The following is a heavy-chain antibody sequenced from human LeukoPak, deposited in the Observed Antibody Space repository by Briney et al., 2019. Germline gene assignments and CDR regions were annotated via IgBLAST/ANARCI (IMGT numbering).Heavy chain of an antibody. CDR1: GMTFSTFS. J-gene: IGHJ5*02. CDR3: ARDLSWFDP. Sequence: GGSLRLSCAASGMTFSTFSMNWVRQAPGKGLEWVSVTYDGGRTNYADSVKGRFTISRDNSKNTVYLQMNSLRAEDTAVYYCARDLSWFDPWGQGTLVTVSS. V-gene: IGHV3-66*01. CDR2: TYDGGRT.